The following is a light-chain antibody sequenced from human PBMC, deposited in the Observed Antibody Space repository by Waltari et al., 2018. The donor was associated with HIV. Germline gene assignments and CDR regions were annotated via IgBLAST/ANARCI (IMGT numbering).Light chain of an antibody. CDR1: SSDLGAYNS. V-gene: IGLV2-14*03. J-gene: IGLJ3*02. CDR2: DVT. CDR3: SSYTSSSTWV. Sequence: QSALTQPASVSGSPGQSITISCTGTSSDLGAYNSVSWYQQHPGKAPKLMIYDVTNRPSGVSNRFSGSKSGNTASLTISGLQVEDEADYYCSSYTSSSTWVFGGGTKLTVL.